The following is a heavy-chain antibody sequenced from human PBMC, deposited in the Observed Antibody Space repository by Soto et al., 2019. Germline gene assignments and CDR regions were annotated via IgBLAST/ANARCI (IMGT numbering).Heavy chain of an antibody. D-gene: IGHD6-13*01. CDR3: ARMASAGTLNWFDP. CDR2: MNPGSGQT. Sequence: QVQLVQSGDEVKEPGASVRVSCEASGYTFINFDISWVRQAAGQGLEWLGWMNPGSGQTGYASKFQGRVAMTRDASTGTSHLELSSLTSDDTAVDYCARMASAGTLNWFDPRGQGTLVTVSS. V-gene: IGHV1-8*02. CDR1: GYTFINFD. J-gene: IGHJ5*02.